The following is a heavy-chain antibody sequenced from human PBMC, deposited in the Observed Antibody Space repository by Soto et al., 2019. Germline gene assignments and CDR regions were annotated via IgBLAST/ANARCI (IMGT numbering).Heavy chain of an antibody. J-gene: IGHJ3*02. CDR1: GYTFTGYY. CDR3: ARAVPYYDFWSGYYPGAFDI. D-gene: IGHD3-3*01. Sequence: ASVKVSCKASGYTFTGYYMHWVRQAPGQGLEWMGWINPNSGGTNYAQKFQGWVTMTRDTSISTAYMELSRLRSDDTAVYYCARAVPYYDFWSGYYPGAFDIWGQGTMVTVSS. CDR2: INPNSGGT. V-gene: IGHV1-2*04.